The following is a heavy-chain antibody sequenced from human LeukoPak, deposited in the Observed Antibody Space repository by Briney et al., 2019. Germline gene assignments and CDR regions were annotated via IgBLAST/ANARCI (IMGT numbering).Heavy chain of an antibody. Sequence: GGSLRLSCAASGFTFSDYYMYWIRQAPGKGLEWVSYISNSGSSIYYADSVKGRFTTSRDNAKSSLYLQMNSLRAEDTAVYYCANTGSYSIYWGQGTLVTVSS. V-gene: IGHV3-11*04. J-gene: IGHJ4*02. CDR3: ANTGSYSIY. CDR2: ISNSGSSI. CDR1: GFTFSDYY. D-gene: IGHD1-1*01.